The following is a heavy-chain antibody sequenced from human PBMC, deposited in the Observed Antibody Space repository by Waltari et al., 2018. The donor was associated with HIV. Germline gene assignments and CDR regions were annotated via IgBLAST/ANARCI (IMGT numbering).Heavy chain of an antibody. CDR1: GFTFTNYV. D-gene: IGHD3-10*02. CDR3: VRGGGTWLYDMYYFQGMDV. Sequence: VQLVQSGPEMRKLGASVRISCRASGFTFTNYVFSWVRRAPGQGLEWLGWVGAYDCNRDFDRKFKARATLTTDTSTTTAFLDLRNLRSYDTAIYYCVRGGGTWLYDMYYFQGMDVWGQGTTVTVSS. V-gene: IGHV1-18*01. CDR2: VGAYDCNR. J-gene: IGHJ6*02.